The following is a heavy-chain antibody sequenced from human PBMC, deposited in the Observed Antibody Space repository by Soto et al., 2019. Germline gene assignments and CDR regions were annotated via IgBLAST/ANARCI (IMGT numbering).Heavy chain of an antibody. J-gene: IGHJ5*02. D-gene: IGHD2-2*01. V-gene: IGHV4-39*01. CDR3: ARHLYCSSTSCYAGPGDWFDP. Sequence: QLQLQESGPGLVKPSETLSLTCTVSGGSISSSSYYWGWIRQPPGKGLEWIGSIYYSGSTYYNPSLKSRVTISVDTSKNQFSLKLSSVTAADTAVYYCARHLYCSSTSCYAGPGDWFDPWGQVTLVTVSS. CDR2: IYYSGST. CDR1: GGSISSSSYY.